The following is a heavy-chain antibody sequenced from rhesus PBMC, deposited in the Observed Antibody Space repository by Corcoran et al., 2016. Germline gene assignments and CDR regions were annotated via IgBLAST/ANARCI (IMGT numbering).Heavy chain of an antibody. CDR3: AREAEIQWVQLFYFDY. CDR2: IYGNSAST. J-gene: IGHJ4*01. Sequence: QVQLQQWGEGLVKPSETLSLTCAVYGGSISGYYYWSWIRQPPGKGLEWIGYIYGNSASTNYHPSLKNRVTISKDTSKNQFSLKLSSVTAADTAVYYCAREAEIQWVQLFYFDYWGQGVLVTVSS. D-gene: IGHD5-24*01. CDR1: GGSISGYYY. V-gene: IGHV4-73*01.